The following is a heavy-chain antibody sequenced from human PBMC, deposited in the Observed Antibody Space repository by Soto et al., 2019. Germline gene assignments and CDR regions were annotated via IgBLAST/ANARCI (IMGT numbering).Heavy chain of an antibody. CDR3: ARGGIVLVPAAMEGFDP. D-gene: IGHD2-2*01. CDR1: GGSVSSGSYY. J-gene: IGHJ5*02. CDR2: IYYSGST. Sequence: SETLSLTCTVSGGSVSSGSYYWSWIRHPPGKGLEWIGYIYYSGSTNYNPSLKSRVTISVDTSKNQFSLKLSSVTAADTAVYYCARGGIVLVPAAMEGFDPWGQGTLVTVSS. V-gene: IGHV4-61*01.